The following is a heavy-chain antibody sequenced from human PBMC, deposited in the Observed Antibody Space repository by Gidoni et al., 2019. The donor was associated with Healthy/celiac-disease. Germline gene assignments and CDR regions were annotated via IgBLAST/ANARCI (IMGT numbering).Heavy chain of an antibody. CDR2: INHSGST. J-gene: IGHJ3*02. V-gene: IGHV4-34*01. D-gene: IGHD1-26*01. CDR1: GGSFSGYY. Sequence: QVQLQQWGAGLLKPSETLSLTCAVYGGSFSGYYWSWIRQPPGKGLEWIGEINHSGSTNYNPSLKSRVTISVDTSKNQFSLKLSSVTAADTAVYYCARARELLLWGRRGAFDIWGQGTMVTVSS. CDR3: ARARELLLWGRRGAFDI.